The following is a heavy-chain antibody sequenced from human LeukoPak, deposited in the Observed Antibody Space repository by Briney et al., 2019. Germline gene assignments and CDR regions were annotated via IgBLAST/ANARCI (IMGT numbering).Heavy chain of an antibody. CDR3: ARATPTDYYDSSGYWDPGNAFDI. D-gene: IGHD3-22*01. J-gene: IGHJ3*02. V-gene: IGHV3-64*01. Sequence: PGGSLRLSCAASGLTFSSYAMHWVRQAPGKGLEYVSAISSNGGSTYYANSVKGRFTISRDNSKNTLYLQMGSLRAEDMAVYYCARATPTDYYDSSGYWDPGNAFDIWGQGTMVTVSS. CDR1: GLTFSSYA. CDR2: ISSNGGST.